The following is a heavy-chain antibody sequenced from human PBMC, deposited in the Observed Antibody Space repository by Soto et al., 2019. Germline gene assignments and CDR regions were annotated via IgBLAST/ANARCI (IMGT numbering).Heavy chain of an antibody. CDR3: ARGVNGYSYGYHYYSSMDV. J-gene: IGHJ6*03. CDR1: GYTFTSYD. D-gene: IGHD5-18*01. V-gene: IGHV1-8*01. Sequence: ASVKVSCKASGYTFTSYDINWVRQATGQGLEWMGWMNPNSGNTGYAQKFQGRVTMTRNTSISTAYMELSSLRSEDTAVYYCARGVNGYSYGYHYYSSMDVWGKGTTVTVSS. CDR2: MNPNSGNT.